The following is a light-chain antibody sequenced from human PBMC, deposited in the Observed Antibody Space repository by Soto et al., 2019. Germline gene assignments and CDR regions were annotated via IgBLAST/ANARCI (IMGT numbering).Light chain of an antibody. CDR1: SGHSSYI. J-gene: IGLJ3*02. CDR3: ETWDTNTWV. V-gene: IGLV4-60*02. CDR2: LESGGSY. Sequence: QPVLTQSSSASASLRSSVKLTCTLSSGHSSYIIAWHQQQPGKAPRYLMKLESGGSYNKGSGVPDRFSGSSSGADRYLTISNLQFEDEADYYCETWDTNTWVFGGGTKLTVL.